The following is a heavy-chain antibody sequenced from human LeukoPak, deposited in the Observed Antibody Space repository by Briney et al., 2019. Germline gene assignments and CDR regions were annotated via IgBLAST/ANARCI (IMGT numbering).Heavy chain of an antibody. D-gene: IGHD3-10*01. J-gene: IGHJ4*02. V-gene: IGHV4-39*01. CDR2: INYSGST. CDR3: ARLSPYLGSGSSAFPDDF. Sequence: SETLSLTCTVSGGPISSSRHYWGWIRQPPGRGLEWIGSINYSGSTYYNPSLKSRVTISVDTSKNQFSLKLSSVTAADTAVYYCARLSPYLGSGSSAFPDDFWGQGTLVTVSS. CDR1: GGPISSSRHY.